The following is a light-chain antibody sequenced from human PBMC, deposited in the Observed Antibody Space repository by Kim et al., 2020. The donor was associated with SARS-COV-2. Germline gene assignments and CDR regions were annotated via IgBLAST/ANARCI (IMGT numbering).Light chain of an antibody. CDR2: DTS. CDR1: QTVSGR. J-gene: IGKJ4*01. CDR3: QQYHWWPLT. V-gene: IGKV3-15*01. Sequence: VSPGEGATLSCRASQTVSGRLAWFQQKPGQAPRLLIYDTSTRATDIPPRFSGRGSGTEFTLTISSVQSEDFAVYYCQQYHWWPLTFGGGTKVDIK.